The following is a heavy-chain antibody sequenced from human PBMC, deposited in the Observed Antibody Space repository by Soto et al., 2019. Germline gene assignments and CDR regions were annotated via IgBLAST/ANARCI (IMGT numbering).Heavy chain of an antibody. J-gene: IGHJ6*02. CDR1: GYTFSSYA. CDR3: ARDKDRLQLGGNYYYIMDV. CDR2: ISAYNDNT. V-gene: IGHV1-18*01. D-gene: IGHD1-1*01. Sequence: ASVKVSCKASGYTFSSYAITWVRQAPGQGLEWMGWISAYNDNTNYAQKFQGRVTITADESTTTTYMEMTSLRSEDTAIYYCARDKDRLQLGGNYYYIMDVWGQGTTVTVSS.